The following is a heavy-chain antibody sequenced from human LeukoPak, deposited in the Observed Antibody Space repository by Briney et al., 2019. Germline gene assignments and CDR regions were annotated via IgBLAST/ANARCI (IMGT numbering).Heavy chain of an antibody. J-gene: IGHJ6*02. D-gene: IGHD2-2*01. Sequence: TLSLTCAVYGGSFSGYYWSWIRQPPGKGLEWIGEINHSGSTNYNPSLKSRVTISVDTSNNQFSLKLSTVTAADTAVYYCARFGSGYCSSTSCYRGYYYGMDVWGQGTTVTVSS. V-gene: IGHV4-34*01. CDR3: ARFGSGYCSSTSCYRGYYYGMDV. CDR1: GGSFSGYY. CDR2: INHSGST.